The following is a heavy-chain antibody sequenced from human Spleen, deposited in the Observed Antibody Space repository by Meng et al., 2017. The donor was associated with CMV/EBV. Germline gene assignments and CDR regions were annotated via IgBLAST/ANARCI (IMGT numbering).Heavy chain of an antibody. J-gene: IGHJ5*02. CDR1: GFTFCNFW. V-gene: IGHV3-7*01. CDR3: YMGHYSGA. D-gene: IGHD1-26*01. Sequence: GESLKISCAASGFTFCNFWMNWVRQAPGKGLEWVANIEDNGSGVYYVDSVKGRFTISRDNARNALYLQMDSLRVEDTAVYYCYMGHYSGAWGQGTLVTVSS. CDR2: IEDNGSGV.